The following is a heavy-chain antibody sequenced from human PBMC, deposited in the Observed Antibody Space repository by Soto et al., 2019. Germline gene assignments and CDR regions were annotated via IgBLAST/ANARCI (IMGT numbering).Heavy chain of an antibody. D-gene: IGHD6-19*01. V-gene: IGHV3-33*08. Sequence: PGGSLRLSCAASGFTFSSYSMNWVRQAPGKGLEWVAVIWYDGSNKYYADSVKGRFTISRDNSKNTLYLQMNSLRAEDTAVYYCARDLETVAGTGIYFDYWGQGTLVTVSS. CDR2: IWYDGSNK. CDR1: GFTFSSYS. J-gene: IGHJ4*02. CDR3: ARDLETVAGTGIYFDY.